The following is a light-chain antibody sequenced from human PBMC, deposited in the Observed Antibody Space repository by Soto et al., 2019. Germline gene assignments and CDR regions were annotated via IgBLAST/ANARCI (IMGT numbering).Light chain of an antibody. J-gene: IGLJ3*02. Sequence: QSVLTQPPSVSAAPGQRVTISCTGSSSNIGAGYDVHWYQQLPGTAPKLLIYGNSNRPSGVPDRFSGSKSGTSASLAITGLRAEDEAEYYCQSYASSLSGWVFGGGTKLTVL. CDR1: SSNIGAGYD. V-gene: IGLV1-40*01. CDR3: QSYASSLSGWV. CDR2: GNS.